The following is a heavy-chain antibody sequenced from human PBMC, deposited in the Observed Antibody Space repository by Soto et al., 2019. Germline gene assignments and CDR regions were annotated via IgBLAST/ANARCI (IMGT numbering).Heavy chain of an antibody. Sequence: LRLSCAVSGFTFSPYSMNWVRQAPGKGLEWISYISSGGDTIYYADSVRGRFTVSRDNTKNSLYLQMDSLRDEDTAVYYCARDRSTIYGVVTPIDYWGQGTLVTVSS. V-gene: IGHV3-48*02. D-gene: IGHD3-3*01. CDR1: GFTFSPYS. J-gene: IGHJ4*02. CDR2: ISSGGDTI. CDR3: ARDRSTIYGVVTPIDY.